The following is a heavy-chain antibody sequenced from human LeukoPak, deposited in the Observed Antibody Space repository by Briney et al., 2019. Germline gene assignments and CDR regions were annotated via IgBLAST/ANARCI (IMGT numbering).Heavy chain of an antibody. CDR3: ARDRGWDQYYFDY. V-gene: IGHV4-59*12. CDR2: IYYSGST. D-gene: IGHD3-10*01. Sequence: SETLSLTCTVSGGSMSSYYWSWIRQPPGNGLEWIGYIYYSGSTNYNPSLKSRVTISVDKSKNQFSLKLSSVTAADTAVYYCARDRGWDQYYFDYWGQGTLVTVSS. CDR1: GGSMSSYY. J-gene: IGHJ4*02.